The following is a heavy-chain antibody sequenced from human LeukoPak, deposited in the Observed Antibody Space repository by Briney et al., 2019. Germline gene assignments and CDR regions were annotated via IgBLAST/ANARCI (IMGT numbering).Heavy chain of an antibody. J-gene: IGHJ4*02. CDR2: ISSSSSYI. CDR3: AIHNDYGGPFDY. CDR1: GFTFSSYS. Sequence: GGSLRLSCAASGFTFSSYSMNWVRQAPGKGLEWVSSISSSSSYIYYADSVKGRFTISRDNAKNSLYLQTNSLRAEDTAVYYCAIHNDYGGPFDYWGQGTLVTVSS. D-gene: IGHD4-23*01. V-gene: IGHV3-21*01.